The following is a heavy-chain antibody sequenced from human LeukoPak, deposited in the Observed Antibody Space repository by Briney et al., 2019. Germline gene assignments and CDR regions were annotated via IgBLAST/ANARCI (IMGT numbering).Heavy chain of an antibody. J-gene: IGHJ5*02. V-gene: IGHV1-18*01. CDR2: ISAYNGNT. Sequence: ASVNVSCKASGYTFTSYGISWVRQAPGQGLEWMGWISAYNGNTNYAQKLQGRVTMTTDTSTSTAYMELRSLRSDDTAVYYCARVRRNYDFWSGPLGWFDPWGQGTLVTVSS. D-gene: IGHD3-3*01. CDR1: GYTFTSYG. CDR3: ARVRRNYDFWSGPLGWFDP.